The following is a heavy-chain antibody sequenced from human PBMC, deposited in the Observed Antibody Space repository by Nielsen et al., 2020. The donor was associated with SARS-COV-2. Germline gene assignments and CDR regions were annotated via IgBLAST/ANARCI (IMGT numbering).Heavy chain of an antibody. CDR1: GFTVSSNY. CDR3: AKVFGNVCPYN. J-gene: IGHJ4*02. CDR2: IYSDGSA. Sequence: GESLKISCAASGFTVSSNYMSWVRQAAGKGLEWVSVIYSDGSASYADSVKGRFTISRDNFKNMLFLQMNSLRAEDTAVYYCAKVFGNVCPYNWGQGTLVTVSS. D-gene: IGHD3-10*02. V-gene: IGHV3-66*01.